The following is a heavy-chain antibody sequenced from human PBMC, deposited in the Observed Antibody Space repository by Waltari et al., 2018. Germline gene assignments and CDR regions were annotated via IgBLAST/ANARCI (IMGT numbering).Heavy chain of an antibody. CDR3: VRDDSYGFDY. CDR1: GFTFSSRW. V-gene: IGHV3-74*01. J-gene: IGHJ4*02. CDR2: VNSDESST. D-gene: IGHD5-18*01. Sequence: VQLVESGGGLVQPGGSLRLSCEAPGFTFSSRWMHWVRQAPGKGLVWVSHVNSDESSTSYADSVKGRFTISRDNAKNTVYLQMSSLRAEDTAVYYCVRDDSYGFDYWGQGTLVTVSS.